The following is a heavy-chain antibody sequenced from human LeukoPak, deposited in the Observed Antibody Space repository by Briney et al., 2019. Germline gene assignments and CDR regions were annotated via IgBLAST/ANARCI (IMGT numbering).Heavy chain of an antibody. V-gene: IGHV4-34*01. CDR2: INHSGST. CDR3: ARGWYRSPYYYYYYMDV. D-gene: IGHD6-13*01. Sequence: SETLSLTCAVYGGSFSGYYWSWIRQPPGRGLEWIGEINHSGSTNYNPSLKSRVTISVDTSKNQFSLKLSSVTAADTAVYYCARGWYRSPYYYYYYMDVWGKGTTVTVSS. CDR1: GGSFSGYY. J-gene: IGHJ6*03.